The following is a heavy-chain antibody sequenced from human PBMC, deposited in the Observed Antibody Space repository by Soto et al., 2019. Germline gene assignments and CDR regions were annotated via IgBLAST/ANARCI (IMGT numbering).Heavy chain of an antibody. CDR1: GGTFTTDT. D-gene: IGHD1-20*01. CDR3: AREEGAYNMGTGPFYYLDV. J-gene: IGHJ6*03. Sequence: QVQLVPSGPEVKKSGSSVKVSCKLSGGTFTTDTLSWLRRAPGHGLAWMGRIIPILGTGNYAQKFQGRVTSTEDKSTNKGYKELSSLTSEDTAVYDGAREEGAYNMGTGPFYYLDVRGNGTTVTVSS. CDR2: IIPILGTG. V-gene: IGHV1-69*08.